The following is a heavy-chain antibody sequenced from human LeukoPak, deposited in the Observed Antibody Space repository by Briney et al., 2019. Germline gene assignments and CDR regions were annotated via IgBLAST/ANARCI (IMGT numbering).Heavy chain of an antibody. Sequence: GGSLRLSCAASGLTFSNYWMHWVRQAPGKGLVWVSPINGYGSTTSYADSVKGRFTISRDNAKNTLYLQMNSLRAEDTAVYFCARDRGYTFDYWGHGTLVTVSS. V-gene: IGHV3-74*01. J-gene: IGHJ4*01. CDR1: GLTFSNYW. D-gene: IGHD1-1*01. CDR3: ARDRGYTFDY. CDR2: INGYGSTT.